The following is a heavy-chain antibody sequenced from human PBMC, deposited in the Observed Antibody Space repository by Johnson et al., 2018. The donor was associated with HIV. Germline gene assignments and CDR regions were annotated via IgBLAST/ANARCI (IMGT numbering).Heavy chain of an antibody. J-gene: IGHJ3*02. Sequence: QVQLVESGGGLVQPGGSLRLSCAASGFSFSDYYMSWIRQAPGKGLASVSYISSSGSTIYYADSVKARFTISRDNAKKSLYLQMNSLRAEDTAVYYCARDSTPWGGDYVDYAFDIWGQGTMVTVSS. CDR1: GFSFSDYY. D-gene: IGHD4-17*01. V-gene: IGHV3-11*04. CDR2: ISSSGSTI. CDR3: ARDSTPWGGDYVDYAFDI.